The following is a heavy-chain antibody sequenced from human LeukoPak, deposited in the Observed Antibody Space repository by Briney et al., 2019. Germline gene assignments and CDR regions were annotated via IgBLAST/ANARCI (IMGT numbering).Heavy chain of an antibody. D-gene: IGHD1-20*01. CDR2: ISYDGSNK. J-gene: IGHJ4*02. CDR3: ARLSGNFGSYFFDS. CDR1: GFTFSSYA. Sequence: PGGSLRLSCAASGFTFSSYAMHWVRQAPGKGLEWVAVISYDGSNKYYADSVKGRFTISRDNAKNSLYLQMNSLRAEDTAVYYCARLSGNFGSYFFDSWGQGTRVTVSS. V-gene: IGHV3-30-3*01.